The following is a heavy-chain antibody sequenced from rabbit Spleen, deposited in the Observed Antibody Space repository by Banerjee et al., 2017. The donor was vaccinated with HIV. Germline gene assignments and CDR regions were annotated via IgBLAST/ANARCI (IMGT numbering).Heavy chain of an antibody. Sequence: QEQVKETGGGLVQPGGSLTLSCKASGFSCYYKCVMCWVRQAPGKGLQWIGCLNTNSGNTVYATWAKGRFPISRASSTTVALQMTGLTAADTATYFCARDLADVIGWNLDLWGPGTLVTVS. D-gene: IGHD1-1*01. CDR3: ARDLADVIGWNLDL. CDR2: LNTNSGNT. V-gene: IGHV1S45*01. J-gene: IGHJ4*01. CDR1: GFSCYYKCV.